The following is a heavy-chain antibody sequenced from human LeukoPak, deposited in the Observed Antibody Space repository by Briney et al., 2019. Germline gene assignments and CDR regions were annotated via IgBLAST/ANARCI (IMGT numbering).Heavy chain of an antibody. CDR3: ARSLWGFWQWLGRNYYGMDV. D-gene: IGHD6-19*01. CDR2: MNPNSGNT. V-gene: IGHV1-8*02. Sequence: ASVKVSCKASGYTFTSYDINWVRQATGQGLEWMGWMNPNSGNTGYAQKFQGGVTMTRNTSISTAYMELSSLRSEDTAVYYCARSLWGFWQWLGRNYYGMDVWGQGTTVTVSS. J-gene: IGHJ6*02. CDR1: GYTFTSYD.